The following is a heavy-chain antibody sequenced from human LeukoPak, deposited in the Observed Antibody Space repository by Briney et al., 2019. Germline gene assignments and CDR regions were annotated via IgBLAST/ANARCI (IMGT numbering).Heavy chain of an antibody. D-gene: IGHD1-26*01. CDR2: ISSSSSYI. CDR3: ARGVGATTVDY. V-gene: IGHV3-21*01. CDR1: GFTFSDYY. J-gene: IGHJ4*02. Sequence: GSLRLSCAASGFTFSDYYMNWVRQAPGKGLEWVSSISSSSSYIYYADSVKGRFTISRDNAKNSLYLQMNSLRAEDTAVYYCARGVGATTVDYWGQGTLVTVSS.